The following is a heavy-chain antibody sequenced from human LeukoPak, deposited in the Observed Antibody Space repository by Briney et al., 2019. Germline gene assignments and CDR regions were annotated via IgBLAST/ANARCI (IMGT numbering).Heavy chain of an antibody. CDR3: ARDLFLAY. D-gene: IGHD3-3*01. CDR2: INHSGST. J-gene: IGHJ4*02. Sequence: SETLSLTCAVYGGSFSGYYWSWIRQPPGKGLEWIGEINHSGSTNYNPSLKSRVTISVDTSKNQFSLKLRSVTAADTAVYYCARDLFLAYWGQGSLVTVSS. CDR1: GGSFSGYY. V-gene: IGHV4-34*01.